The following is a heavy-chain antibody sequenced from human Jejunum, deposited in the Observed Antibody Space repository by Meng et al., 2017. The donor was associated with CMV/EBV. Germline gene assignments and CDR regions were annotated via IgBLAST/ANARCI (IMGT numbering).Heavy chain of an antibody. D-gene: IGHD6-19*01. J-gene: IGHJ4*02. Sequence: SYAISWVRQAPGKGLEWVSVISANSYPSYYSDSVRGRFTISRDNSKNALYLQMNSLRGEDTAVYYCALGGGIAVRNPLLATTYFDWWGQGTLVTVSS. CDR2: ISANSYPS. CDR3: ALGGGIAVRNPLLATTYFDW. CDR1: SYA. V-gene: IGHV3-23*01.